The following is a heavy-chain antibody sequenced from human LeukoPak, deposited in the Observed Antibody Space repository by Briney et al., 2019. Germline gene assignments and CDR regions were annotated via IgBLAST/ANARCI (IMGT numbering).Heavy chain of an antibody. J-gene: IGHJ4*02. CDR3: ARELGAAAGIGYFDY. V-gene: IGHV3-53*01. D-gene: IGHD6-13*01. CDR1: GFTVSSNY. Sequence: GGSLRLSCAASGFTVSSNYMSWVRQAPGKGLEWVSVIYSGGSTYYADSVKGRFTISRDNSKNTLYLQMNSLRAGDTAVYYCARELGAAAGIGYFDYWGQGTLVTVSS. CDR2: IYSGGST.